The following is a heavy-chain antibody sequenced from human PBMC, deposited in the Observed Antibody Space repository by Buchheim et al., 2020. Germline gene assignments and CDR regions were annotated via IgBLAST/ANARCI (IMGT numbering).Heavy chain of an antibody. CDR1: GFTFNRYA. J-gene: IGHJ3*02. Sequence: QVQLVESGGGVVQAGGSLRLSCAASGFTFNRYALHWVRQAPGKGLEWVAVISYDGRNNYHADSVKGRFTIARDNSKNTLYLQMNSLRDEDTAVYYCANLYKPPTYQDESSGSGAFNIWGQGT. V-gene: IGHV3-30*04. CDR3: ANLYKPPTYQDESSGSGAFNI. D-gene: IGHD3-22*01. CDR2: ISYDGRNN.